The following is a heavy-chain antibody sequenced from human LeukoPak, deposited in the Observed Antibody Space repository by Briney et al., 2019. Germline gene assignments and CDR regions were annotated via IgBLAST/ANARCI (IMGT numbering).Heavy chain of an antibody. D-gene: IGHD5-18*01. CDR3: ARADPHTYGYFQRY. J-gene: IGHJ4*02. CDR2: IYYSGST. Sequence: SETLSLTCAVSGGSISSYYWTWIRQPPGKGLEWIGYIYYSGSTNYNPSLKSRVTISVDTSKNQFSLKLSSVTAADTAVYYCARADPHTYGYFQRYCGQGTLVSVSS. CDR1: GGSISSYY. V-gene: IGHV4-59*01.